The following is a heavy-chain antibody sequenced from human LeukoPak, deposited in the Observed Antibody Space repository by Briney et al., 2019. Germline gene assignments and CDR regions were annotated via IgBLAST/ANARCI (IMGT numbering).Heavy chain of an antibody. D-gene: IGHD3-3*01. CDR3: ARDTYYDFWSGYFPLFDY. CDR1: GGSISSYY. V-gene: IGHV4-4*07. J-gene: IGHJ4*02. CDR2: IYTSGST. Sequence: PSETLSLTCTVSGGSISSYYWSWIRQPAGKELEWIGRIYTSGSTNYNPSLKSRVTMSVDASKNQFSLKLSSVTAADTAVYYCARDTYYDFWSGYFPLFDYWGQGTLVTVSS.